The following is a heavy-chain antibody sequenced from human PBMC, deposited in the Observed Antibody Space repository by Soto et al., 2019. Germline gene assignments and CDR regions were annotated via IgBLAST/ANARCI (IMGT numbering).Heavy chain of an antibody. V-gene: IGHV5-51*01. CDR1: GYSFTGYW. J-gene: IGHJ4*02. CDR2: TYPGDSDI. Sequence: PGESLKISCTGSGYSFTGYWIGWVRQMPGKGLEWMGITYPGDSDIRYNPSFQGQVTISADRSTTTAYLQWSSLKASDTAIYYCARQHPLDSRVWYDWGQGTLVTVSS. CDR3: ARQHPLDSRVWYD. D-gene: IGHD6-19*01.